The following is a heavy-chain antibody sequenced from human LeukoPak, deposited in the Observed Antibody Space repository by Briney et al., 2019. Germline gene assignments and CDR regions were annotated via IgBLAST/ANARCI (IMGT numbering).Heavy chain of an antibody. Sequence: GGTLRLSCAAYGFTFSSYSMSWVRQAPGKGLEWVSAISGSGGSTYYADSVKGRFTTSNDNTKNTLYLQMDSPRAEDTAVYYCANLDRIVVVPAESNWGQGTLVTVSS. D-gene: IGHD2-2*01. CDR2: ISGSGGST. V-gene: IGHV3-23*01. CDR1: GFTFSSYS. J-gene: IGHJ1*01. CDR3: ANLDRIVVVPAESN.